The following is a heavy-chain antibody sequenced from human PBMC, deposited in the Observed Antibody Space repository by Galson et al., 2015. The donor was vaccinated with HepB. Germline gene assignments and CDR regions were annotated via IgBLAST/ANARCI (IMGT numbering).Heavy chain of an antibody. CDR3: AKELTQWLVPHFFDY. J-gene: IGHJ4*02. CDR1: GFTFSSYA. Sequence: SLRLSCAASGFTFSSYAMGWVRQAPGKGLEWVSAISGSGGNTYYADSVKGRFTISRDNSKNTLYLQMNSLRAEDTAVYYCAKELTQWLVPHFFDYWGQGTLVTVSS. V-gene: IGHV3-23*01. D-gene: IGHD6-19*01. CDR2: ISGSGGNT.